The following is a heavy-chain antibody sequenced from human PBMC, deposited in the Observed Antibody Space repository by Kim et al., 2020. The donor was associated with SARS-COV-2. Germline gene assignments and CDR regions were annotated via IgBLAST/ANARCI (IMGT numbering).Heavy chain of an antibody. J-gene: IGHJ5*02. CDR3: ARGVLPLLHDIVVVPAASWGWFDP. CDR2: IYTSGST. D-gene: IGHD2-2*01. CDR1: GGSISSYY. Sequence: SETLSLTCTVSGGSISSYYWSWIRQPAGKGLEWIGRIYTSGSTNYNPSLKSRVTMSVDTSKNQFSLKLSSVTAADTAVYYCARGVLPLLHDIVVVPAASWGWFDPWGQGTLVTVSS. V-gene: IGHV4-4*07.